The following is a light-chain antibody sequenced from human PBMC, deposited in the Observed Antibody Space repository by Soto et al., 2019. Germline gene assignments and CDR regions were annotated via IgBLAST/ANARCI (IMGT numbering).Light chain of an antibody. CDR3: ATWDDSLNNPV. CDR1: STNIGSNY. CDR2: SNN. J-gene: IGLJ3*02. V-gene: IGLV1-47*02. Sequence: QSVLTQPPSASGTPGQRVTISCSGSSTNIGSNYVYWYQQVPGTAPKLLIYSNNQRPSGVPDRFSASKSGTSASLAISGLRSEDEAAYYCATWDDSLNNPVFGGGTKVTV.